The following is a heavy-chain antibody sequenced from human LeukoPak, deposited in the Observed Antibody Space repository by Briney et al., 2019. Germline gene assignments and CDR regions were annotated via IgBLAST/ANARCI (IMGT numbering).Heavy chain of an antibody. J-gene: IGHJ4*02. CDR1: GYTFTTSY. CDR2: VSAYNGKT. V-gene: IGHV1-18*01. Sequence: ASVKVSCKASGYTFTTSYINWVRQAPGQGLEWMGWVSAYNGKTSYAQRFQGRVTMTTDSSTSTAYMDLASLRSDDTAVYYCARGGTSYPFIDYWGQGTLVTVSS. D-gene: IGHD1-26*01. CDR3: ARGGTSYPFIDY.